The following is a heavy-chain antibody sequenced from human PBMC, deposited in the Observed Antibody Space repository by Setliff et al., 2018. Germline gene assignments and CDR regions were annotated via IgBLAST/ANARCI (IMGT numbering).Heavy chain of an antibody. J-gene: IGHJ3*02. Sequence: PGGSLRLSCAASGFTFSDYYMTWIRQAPGKGLEWVSYISRGGNTIYYADSVKGRFTISRDNARDSLFLQMNTLRAEDTAVYYCAREVVGASSAFDIWGQGTMVTVSS. V-gene: IGHV3-11*04. CDR2: ISRGGNTI. CDR1: GFTFSDYY. CDR3: AREVVGASSAFDI. D-gene: IGHD1-26*01.